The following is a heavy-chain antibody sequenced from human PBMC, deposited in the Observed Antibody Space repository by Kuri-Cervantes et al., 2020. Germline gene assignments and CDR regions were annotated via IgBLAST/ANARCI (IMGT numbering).Heavy chain of an antibody. CDR3: ARAITMVRGVILYYFDY. D-gene: IGHD3-10*01. CDR2: IYHSGST. J-gene: IGHJ4*02. CDR1: GYSISSGYY. V-gene: IGHV4-38-2*02. Sequence: SETLSLTCTVSGYSISSGYYWGWIRQPPGKGLEWIGSIYHSGSTYYNPSLKSRVTISVDTSKNQFSLKLSSVTAADTAVYYCARAITMVRGVILYYFDYWGQGTLVTVSS.